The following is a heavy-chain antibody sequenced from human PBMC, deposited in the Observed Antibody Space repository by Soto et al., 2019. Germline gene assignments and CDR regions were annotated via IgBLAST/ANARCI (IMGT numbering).Heavy chain of an antibody. D-gene: IGHD3-10*01. CDR3: ARDRYYYGAGSYYISWFDP. CDR1: GYTFTTYG. J-gene: IGHJ5*02. Sequence: GASVKVSCKTSGYTFTTYGVSWVRQAPGQGLEWMGWISAYNGNTNYAQKLQDRVTMTTDTSTSTAYMELRGLRSDDTAVYYCARDRYYYGAGSYYISWFDPWGQGTLVTVSS. V-gene: IGHV1-18*04. CDR2: ISAYNGNT.